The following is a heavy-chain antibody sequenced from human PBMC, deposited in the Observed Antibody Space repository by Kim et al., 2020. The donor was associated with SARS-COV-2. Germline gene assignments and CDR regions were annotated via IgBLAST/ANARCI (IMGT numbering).Heavy chain of an antibody. CDR2: IYYSGST. CDR3: ARLGPLRSGSYTKDFDY. J-gene: IGHJ4*02. Sequence: SETLSLTCTVSGGSISSSSYYWGWIRQPPGKGLEWIGSIYYSGSTYYNPSLKSRVTISVDTSKNQFSLKLSSVTAADTAVYYCARLGPLRSGSYTKDFDYWGQGTLVTVSS. D-gene: IGHD1-26*01. CDR1: GGSISSSSYY. V-gene: IGHV4-39*01.